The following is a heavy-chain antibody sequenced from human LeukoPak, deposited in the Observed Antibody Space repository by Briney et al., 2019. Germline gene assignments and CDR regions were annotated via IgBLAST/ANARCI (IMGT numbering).Heavy chain of an antibody. CDR2: IYTSGST. CDR1: GGSISSYY. Sequence: PSETLSLTXTVSGGSISSYYWRWIRQPAGKGLEWIGGIYTSGSTNYHPSLKSLVTMSVDTSKNQFSLKLRSVTASDTAVYYCARIHNGVFYYFDYWGQGTLVTVSS. D-gene: IGHD2-8*01. V-gene: IGHV4-4*07. J-gene: IGHJ4*02. CDR3: ARIHNGVFYYFDY.